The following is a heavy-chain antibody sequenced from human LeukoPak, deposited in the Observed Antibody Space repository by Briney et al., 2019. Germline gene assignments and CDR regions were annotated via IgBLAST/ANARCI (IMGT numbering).Heavy chain of an antibody. CDR2: ISYDGSNK. D-gene: IGHD5-18*01. Sequence: PGGSLRLSCAASGFTFSSYAMHWVRQAPGKGLEWVAVISYDGSNKYYADSVKGRFTISRDNSKNTLYLQMNSLRAEDTAVYYCARDRTRDTATNWFDPWGQGTLVTVSS. V-gene: IGHV3-30-3*01. J-gene: IGHJ5*02. CDR3: ARDRTRDTATNWFDP. CDR1: GFTFSSYA.